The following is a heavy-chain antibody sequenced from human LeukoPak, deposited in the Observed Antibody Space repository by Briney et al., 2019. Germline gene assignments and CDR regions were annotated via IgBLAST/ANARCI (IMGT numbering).Heavy chain of an antibody. CDR3: ARDLTGTYFDY. D-gene: IGHD1-14*01. Sequence: GGSLRLSCAASGFTFSSYSMNWVRPAPGKGLEWVSSISSSSSYIYYADSVKGRFTISRDNAKNSLYLQMNSLRAEDTAVYYCARDLTGTYFDYWGQGTLVTVSS. CDR1: GFTFSSYS. J-gene: IGHJ4*02. CDR2: ISSSSSYI. V-gene: IGHV3-21*01.